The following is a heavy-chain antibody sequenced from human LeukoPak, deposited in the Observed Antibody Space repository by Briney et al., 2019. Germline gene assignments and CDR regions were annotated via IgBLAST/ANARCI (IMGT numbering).Heavy chain of an antibody. CDR2: INWNSAAI. CDR3: VKETHGDPHFDY. CDR1: GLTFENYA. J-gene: IGHJ4*02. Sequence: GRSLILWCAASGLTFENYAMHWVRQAPGKGLEWVSYINWNSAAIGYADSVRGRFTISRDNAKNSLHLDMNSLRPEDTAFYYCVKETHGDPHFDYWGQGTLVTVSS. D-gene: IGHD4-17*01. V-gene: IGHV3-9*01.